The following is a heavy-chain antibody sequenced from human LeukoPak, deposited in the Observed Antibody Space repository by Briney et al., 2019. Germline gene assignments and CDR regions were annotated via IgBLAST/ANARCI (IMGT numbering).Heavy chain of an antibody. J-gene: IGHJ4*02. CDR2: TKQDGSEK. CDR1: GFTFSSYW. Sequence: GGSLRLSCAASGFTFSSYWMSWVRQAPGKGLEWVANTKQDGSEKYYVDSVKGRFTISRDNAKNSLYLQMNSLRAEDTAVYYCARVSGGSCCTEWGYWGQGTLVTVSS. D-gene: IGHD2-15*01. V-gene: IGHV3-7*01. CDR3: ARVSGGSCCTEWGY.